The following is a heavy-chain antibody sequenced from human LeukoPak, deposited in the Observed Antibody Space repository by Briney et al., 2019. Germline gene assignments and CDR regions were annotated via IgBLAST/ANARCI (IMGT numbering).Heavy chain of an antibody. CDR1: GFTFDDYG. CDR2: INWNGGST. Sequence: PGGSLRLSCAASGFTFDDYGMSWVRQAPGKGLEWVSGINWNGGSTGYADSVEGRFTISRDNAKNSLYLQMNSLRAEDTALYYCARIYYYDSSGSSFDYWGQGTLVTVSS. D-gene: IGHD3-22*01. V-gene: IGHV3-20*04. CDR3: ARIYYYDSSGSSFDY. J-gene: IGHJ4*02.